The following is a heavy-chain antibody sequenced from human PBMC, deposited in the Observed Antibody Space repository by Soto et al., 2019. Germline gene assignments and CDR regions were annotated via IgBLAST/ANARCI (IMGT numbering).Heavy chain of an antibody. Sequence: EVQLVESGGGLVQPGGSLRLSCAASGFTFSSYWIHWVRQAPGKGLVWVSRIKGDGSRTDYAASVKGRFTISRDNAKNTVYLQMNSLRDEDTAVYYCARGLQGYYGMDVWGQGTTVTVSS. CDR1: GFTFSSYW. V-gene: IGHV3-74*01. D-gene: IGHD4-4*01. J-gene: IGHJ6*02. CDR3: ARGLQGYYGMDV. CDR2: IKGDGSRT.